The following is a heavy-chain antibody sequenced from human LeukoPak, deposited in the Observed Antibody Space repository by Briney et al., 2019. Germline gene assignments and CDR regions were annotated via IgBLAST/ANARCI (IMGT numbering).Heavy chain of an antibody. CDR2: ISSSGST. V-gene: IGHV4-61*02. Sequence: DPSETLSLTCTVSGDSISSGDYYWSWIRQPAGKGLEWIGRISSSGSTNYNPSLKSRVTISVDTSKNQFSLKLSSVTAADTAVYFCARDKRVAVAGTYIYYYYMDVWGNGTTVTISS. CDR3: ARDKRVAVAGTYIYYYYMDV. D-gene: IGHD6-19*01. CDR1: GDSISSGDYY. J-gene: IGHJ6*03.